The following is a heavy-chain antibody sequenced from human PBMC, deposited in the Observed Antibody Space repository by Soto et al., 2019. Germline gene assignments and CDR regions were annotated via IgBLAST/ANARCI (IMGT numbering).Heavy chain of an antibody. D-gene: IGHD3-3*01. CDR2: IYYSGST. Sequence: PSETLSLTCTVSGGSVSSGSYYWSWIRQPPGKGLEWIGYIYYSGSTNYNPPLKSRVTISVDTSKNQFSLKLSSVTAADTAVYYCARETIFGVDYYYYYGMDVWGQGTTVTVSS. J-gene: IGHJ6*02. CDR3: ARETIFGVDYYYYYGMDV. CDR1: GGSVSSGSYY. V-gene: IGHV4-61*01.